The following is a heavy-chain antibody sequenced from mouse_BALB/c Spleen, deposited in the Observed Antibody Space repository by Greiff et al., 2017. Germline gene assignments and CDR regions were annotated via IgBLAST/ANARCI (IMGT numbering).Heavy chain of an antibody. V-gene: IGHV5-4*02. CDR2: ISDGGSYT. D-gene: IGHD1-1*01. J-gene: IGHJ2*01. Sequence: EVHLVESGGGLVKPGGSLKLSCAASGFTFSDYYMYWVRQTPEKRLEWVATISDGGSYTYYPDSVKGRFTISRDNARNNLYLQMSSLKSEDTAMYYCARGGTTVVAPPFGYWGQGTTLTVSS. CDR1: GFTFSDYY. CDR3: ARGGTTVVAPPFGY.